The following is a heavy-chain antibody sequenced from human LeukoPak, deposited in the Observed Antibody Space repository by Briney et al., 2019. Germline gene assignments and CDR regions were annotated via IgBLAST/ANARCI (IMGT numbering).Heavy chain of an antibody. CDR3: ARGRTPVYYYDSSGYYY. J-gene: IGHJ4*02. V-gene: IGHV4-4*07. CDR1: GGSISSYY. Sequence: SETLSLTCTVSGGSISSYYWSWIRQPAGKGLEWIGRIYTSGSTNYNPSLKSRVTMSVDTSKNQFSLKLSSVTAADTAVYYCARGRTPVYYYDSSGYYYWGQGTLVTVSS. CDR2: IYTSGST. D-gene: IGHD3-22*01.